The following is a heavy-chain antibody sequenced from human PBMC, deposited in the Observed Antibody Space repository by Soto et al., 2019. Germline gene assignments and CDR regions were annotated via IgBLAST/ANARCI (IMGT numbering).Heavy chain of an antibody. D-gene: IGHD5-18*01. Sequence: QVQLVESGGGVVQPGRSLRLSCAASGFTFSSYGMHWVRQAPGKGLEWVAVIWYDGSNKYYADSVKGRFTISRDNSKNKLYLQMSSLRAEDTAVYYCAREGIPLWLCDIWGQGTMVTVSS. J-gene: IGHJ3*02. CDR3: AREGIPLWLCDI. CDR1: GFTFSSYG. V-gene: IGHV3-33*01. CDR2: IWYDGSNK.